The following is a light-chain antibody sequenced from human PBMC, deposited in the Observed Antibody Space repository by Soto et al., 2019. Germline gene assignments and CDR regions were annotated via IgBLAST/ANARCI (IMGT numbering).Light chain of an antibody. V-gene: IGKV1-5*01. CDR3: QQYTSYSYT. J-gene: IGKJ2*01. CDR2: DAS. CDR1: QSISSW. Sequence: DIQMTQSPSTLSASVGDRVTITCRASQSISSWLAWYQQKPGKAPKLLIYDASSLESGVPSRFSGSGSGTEFTLTLSSLQPDDFATYYCQQYTSYSYTFGQGTKLEIK.